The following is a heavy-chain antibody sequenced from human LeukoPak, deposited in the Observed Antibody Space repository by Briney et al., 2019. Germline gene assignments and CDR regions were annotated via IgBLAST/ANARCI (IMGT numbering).Heavy chain of an antibody. CDR2: IYYSGST. CDR3: ARGLDRYYFDY. CDR1: GGSISSYY. V-gene: IGHV4-59*01. Sequence: SETLSLTCTVSGGSISSYYWSWIRQPPGKGLEWIGYIYYSGSTNYNPSLKSRVTISVDTSKNQFSLQLSSVTAADTAVYYCARGLDRYYFDYWGQGTLVTVSS. D-gene: IGHD1-14*01. J-gene: IGHJ4*02.